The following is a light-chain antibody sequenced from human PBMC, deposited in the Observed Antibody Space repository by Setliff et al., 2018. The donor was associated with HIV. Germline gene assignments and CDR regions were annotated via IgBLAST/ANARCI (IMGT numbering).Light chain of an antibody. Sequence: SYELTQPPSVSVAPGKPARITCGGNNIRSKSVHWYQQKPGQAPVLVVYDDNDRPSGIPERFSGSNSGNTATLTISRVEAGDEADYYCQVWDSSSDHHGFGTGTKVTVL. CDR3: QVWDSSSDHHG. V-gene: IGLV3-21*03. CDR2: DDN. J-gene: IGLJ1*01. CDR1: NIRSKS.